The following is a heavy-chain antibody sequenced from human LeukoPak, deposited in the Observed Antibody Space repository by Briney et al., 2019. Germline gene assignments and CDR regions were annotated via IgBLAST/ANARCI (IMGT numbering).Heavy chain of an antibody. CDR2: ISHEGSYK. V-gene: IGHV3-30*03. D-gene: IGHD6-19*01. Sequence: GGSLRLSCAASGFTFSSYGMHWVRQAPGKGLEWVAVISHEGSYKNYADSVKGRFSISRDNSKNMVYLQLNSLRGEDTAVYYCARTREQWQVLDYWGQGTLVTVSS. CDR3: ARTREQWQVLDY. J-gene: IGHJ4*02. CDR1: GFTFSSYG.